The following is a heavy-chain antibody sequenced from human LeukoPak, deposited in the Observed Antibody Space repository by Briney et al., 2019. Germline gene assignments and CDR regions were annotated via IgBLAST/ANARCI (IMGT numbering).Heavy chain of an antibody. J-gene: IGHJ6*02. CDR2: IIPIFGTA. Sequence: ASVKVSCKASGGTFSSYAISWVRQAPGQGLEWMGGIIPIFGTANYAQKFQGRVTITADEPTSTAYMELSSLRSEDTAVYYCASSTGAHYYYYGMDVWGQGTTVTVSS. CDR1: GGTFSSYA. CDR3: ASSTGAHYYYYGMDV. V-gene: IGHV1-69*13. D-gene: IGHD1-26*01.